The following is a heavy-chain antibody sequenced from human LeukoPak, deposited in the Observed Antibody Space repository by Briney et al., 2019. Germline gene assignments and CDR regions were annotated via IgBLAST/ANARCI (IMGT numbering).Heavy chain of an antibody. Sequence: GRSLRLSCAASGFTFSSYGTHWVRQAPGKGLEWVAVIWYDGSNKYYADSVKGRFTISRDNSKNTLYLQMNSLRAEDTAVYYCAKDRSYGYYFDYWGQGTLVTVSS. CDR2: IWYDGSNK. D-gene: IGHD5-18*01. V-gene: IGHV3-33*06. CDR3: AKDRSYGYYFDY. CDR1: GFTFSSYG. J-gene: IGHJ4*02.